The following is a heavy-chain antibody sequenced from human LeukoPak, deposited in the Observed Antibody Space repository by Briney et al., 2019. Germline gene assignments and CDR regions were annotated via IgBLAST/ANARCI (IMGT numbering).Heavy chain of an antibody. V-gene: IGHV3-48*03. CDR2: ISSSGSTI. J-gene: IGHJ3*01. CDR3: ATRTSGAFDF. CDR1: GFTFSSYE. Sequence: GGSLRLSCAASGFTFSSYEMNWVRQAPGKGLEWASYISSSGSTIYYADSVKGRFTISRDNSKNTLYLQMNGLRAEDTAVYYCATRTSGAFDFWGQGTMVTVS.